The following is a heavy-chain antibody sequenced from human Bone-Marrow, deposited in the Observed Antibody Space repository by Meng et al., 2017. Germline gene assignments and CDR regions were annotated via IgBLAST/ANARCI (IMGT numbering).Heavy chain of an antibody. D-gene: IGHD3-22*01. V-gene: IGHV4-59*01. CDR2: IYYSGST. CDR1: GGSISSYY. CDR3: ARASHYYDSSGYYVFDY. J-gene: IGHJ4*02. Sequence: SETLSLTCTVSGGSISSYYWSWIRQPPGKGLEWIGYIYYSGSTNYNPSLKSRVTISVDTSKNQFSLKLSSVTAADTAVYYCARASHYYDSSGYYVFDYWGQGTLVTVSS.